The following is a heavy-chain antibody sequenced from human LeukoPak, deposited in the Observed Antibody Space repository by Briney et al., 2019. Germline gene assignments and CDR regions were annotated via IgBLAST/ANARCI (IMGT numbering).Heavy chain of an antibody. CDR3: ARDRHSSSCTDY. V-gene: IGHV3-11*01. J-gene: IGHJ4*02. D-gene: IGHD6-13*01. CDR2: ISSSGSTI. Sequence: GGSLRLSCAAYGFTFSDYYMSWIRQAPGKGLEWVSYISSSGSTIYYADSVKGRFTISRDNAKNSLYLQMNSLRAEDTAVYYCARDRHSSSCTDYWGQGTLVTVSS. CDR1: GFTFSDYY.